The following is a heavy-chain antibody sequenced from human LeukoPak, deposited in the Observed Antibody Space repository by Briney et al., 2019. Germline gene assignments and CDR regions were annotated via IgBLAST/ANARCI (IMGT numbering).Heavy chain of an antibody. Sequence: GESLKISCKGSGYSFTNYWIGWVRQMPGKGLEWMGMIYPGDSDTRFSPSFQGQVTMSADKSISTAYLQWSSLKASDTAMYYCARLSGSYYEYFDYWGQGTLVTVSS. CDR2: IYPGDSDT. CDR1: GYSFTNYW. CDR3: ARLSGSYYEYFDY. J-gene: IGHJ4*02. D-gene: IGHD3-10*01. V-gene: IGHV5-51*01.